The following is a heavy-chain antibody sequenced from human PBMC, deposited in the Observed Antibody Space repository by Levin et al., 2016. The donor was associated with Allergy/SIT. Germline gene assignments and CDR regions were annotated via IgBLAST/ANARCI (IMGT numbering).Heavy chain of an antibody. CDR3: ATRKYSGSPVFY. D-gene: IGHD1-26*01. J-gene: IGHJ4*02. Sequence: GESLKISCETSGYNFPSYWIAWVRQVPGQGLECLGIIYPENSETQYSPSFQGRVTISADKSITTAYLQWSSLKASDSAMYYCATRKYSGSPVFYWGQGTLVTVSS. V-gene: IGHV5-51*01. CDR2: IYPENSET. CDR1: GYNFPSYW.